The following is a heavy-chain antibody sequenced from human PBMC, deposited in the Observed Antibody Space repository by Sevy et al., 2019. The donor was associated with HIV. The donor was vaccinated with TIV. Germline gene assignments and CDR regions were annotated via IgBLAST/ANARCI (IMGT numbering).Heavy chain of an antibody. D-gene: IGHD3-16*01. V-gene: IGHV3-23*01. CDR1: GLTLTTTG. J-gene: IGHJ4*02. CDR3: AGGETTMITDLDY. CDR2: VTSDGTT. Sequence: VGSLRLSCAASGLTLTTTGMSWVRQAPGKVLEWVAGVTSDGTTYYADSVRDRFTVSRDNSKNTLYLQLNSLRADDTAVFYCAGGETTMITDLDYWGQGTLVTVSS.